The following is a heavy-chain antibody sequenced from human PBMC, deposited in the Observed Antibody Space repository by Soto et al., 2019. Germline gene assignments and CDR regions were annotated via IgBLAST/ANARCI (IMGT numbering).Heavy chain of an antibody. V-gene: IGHV4-34*01. Sequence: QVQLQQWGAGLLKPSETLSLTCAVYGGSFSGFYWSWIRQPPGKGLEWIGEINHSGSTNYNPSLKSRVTISVDTSKNQCSLKLSSVTAADTAVYYCSRSIPDTAMVNPFDYCGQGTLVTVSS. CDR2: INHSGST. J-gene: IGHJ4*02. CDR3: SRSIPDTAMVNPFDY. D-gene: IGHD5-18*01. CDR1: GGSFSGFY.